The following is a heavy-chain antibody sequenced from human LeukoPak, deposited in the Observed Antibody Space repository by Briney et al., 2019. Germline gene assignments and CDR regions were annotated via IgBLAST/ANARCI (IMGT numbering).Heavy chain of an antibody. CDR2: IYYSGST. CDR1: GGSISSSSYY. J-gene: IGHJ4*02. D-gene: IGHD6-13*01. CDR3: ARDPTNIAAAGD. Sequence: KPSETLSLTCTVSGGSISSSSYYWGWIRQPPGKELERIGSIYYSGSTCYNPSLKSRVTISVDTSKNQFSLKLSSVTAADTAVYYCARDPTNIAAAGDWGQGTLVTVSS. V-gene: IGHV4-39*07.